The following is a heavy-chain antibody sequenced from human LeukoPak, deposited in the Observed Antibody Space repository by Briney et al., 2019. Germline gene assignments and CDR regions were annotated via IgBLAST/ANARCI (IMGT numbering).Heavy chain of an antibody. CDR1: GYIFSSYD. V-gene: IGHV1-8*01. Sequence: ASVKVSCKASGYIFSSYDINWVRQAAEQGLEWMGWMNPNSGNSDSAQKFQGRVTMTRDTSIGTAYMELSSLRPDDTAVYYCARAGIFCTADSCYSFDFWGQGTLVAVSS. CDR3: ARAGIFCTADSCYSFDF. J-gene: IGHJ4*02. D-gene: IGHD2-15*01. CDR2: MNPNSGNS.